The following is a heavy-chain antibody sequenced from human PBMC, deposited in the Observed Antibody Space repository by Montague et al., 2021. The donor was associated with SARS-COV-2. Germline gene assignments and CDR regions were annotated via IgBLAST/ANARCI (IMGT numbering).Heavy chain of an antibody. CDR3: ARAWRYGDYSGVHFAP. V-gene: IGHV4-39*07. CDR1: GGSIGTTNYY. CDR2: IYNSDNT. Sequence: SETLSLTCTVAGGSIGTTNYYWAWIRQPPVKGLEWVVSIYNSDNTYYNPSLESRLTMSVDTSKNQFSLKLRSVTAADAAVYHCARAWRYGDYSGVHFAPWGQGTLVTVSS. J-gene: IGHJ5*02. D-gene: IGHD4-17*01.